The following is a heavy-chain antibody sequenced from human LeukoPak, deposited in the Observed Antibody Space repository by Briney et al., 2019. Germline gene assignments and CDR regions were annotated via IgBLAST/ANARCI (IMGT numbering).Heavy chain of an antibody. CDR2: INPSGGST. CDR1: GYTFTNYY. J-gene: IGHJ4*02. CDR3: ARDPSYDSSGYYYGDGY. D-gene: IGHD3-22*01. Sequence: ASVKVSCKASGYTFTNYYMHWVRQAPGQGLEWMGIINPSGGSTSYAQKFQGRVTMTRDTSTRTVYMELSSLRSEDTAVYFCARDPSYDSSGYYYGDGYWGQGTLVTVSS. V-gene: IGHV1-46*01.